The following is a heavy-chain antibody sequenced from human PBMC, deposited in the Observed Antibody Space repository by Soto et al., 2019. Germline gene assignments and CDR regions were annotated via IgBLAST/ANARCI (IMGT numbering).Heavy chain of an antibody. CDR3: ASGDLMGQQRVRWDPDVFDI. Sequence: QVQLVQSGAEVKKPGSSVKVSCKASGGTFSSYTISWVRQAPGQGLEWMGGIIPIIGIANYAQKFQGRVTIIADKSTSTAYTELSSLRSEDTAVYYCASGDLMGQQRVRWDPDVFDIWGQGTMVTVSS. V-gene: IGHV1-69*02. CDR2: IIPIIGIA. CDR1: GGTFSSYT. J-gene: IGHJ3*02. D-gene: IGHD6-13*01.